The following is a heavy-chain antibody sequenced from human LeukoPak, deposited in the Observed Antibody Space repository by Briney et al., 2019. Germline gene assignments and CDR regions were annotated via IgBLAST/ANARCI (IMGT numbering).Heavy chain of an antibody. CDR1: GFTFSSHS. CDR2: ISSSSSTI. V-gene: IGHV3-48*02. Sequence: PGGSLRLSCAASGFTFSSHSMNWVRQAPGKGLEWVSYISSSSSTIYYADSVKGRFTISRDNAKNSLYLQMNSLRDEDTAVYYCARADYGSGSSYGMDVWGQGTTVTVSS. D-gene: IGHD3-10*01. J-gene: IGHJ6*02. CDR3: ARADYGSGSSYGMDV.